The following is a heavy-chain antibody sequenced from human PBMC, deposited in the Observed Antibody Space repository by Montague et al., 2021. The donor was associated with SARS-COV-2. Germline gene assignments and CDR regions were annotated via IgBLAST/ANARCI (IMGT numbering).Heavy chain of an antibody. CDR3: AREGHLATRPGWPNWFDP. Sequence: SLRLSCAASGFNFSDYYITWVRQAPGKGLEWVAYISSSTTYTNYADSLKGRFTISRDNTKKSVYLQMNRLRAEDTGVYYCAREGHLATRPGWPNWFDPWGQGTLVTVSS. D-gene: IGHD6-6*01. V-gene: IGHV3-11*06. CDR1: GFNFSDYY. CDR2: ISSSTTYT. J-gene: IGHJ5*02.